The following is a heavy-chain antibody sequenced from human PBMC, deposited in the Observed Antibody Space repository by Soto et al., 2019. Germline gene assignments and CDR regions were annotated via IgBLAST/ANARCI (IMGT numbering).Heavy chain of an antibody. Sequence: GGSLRLSCAASGFTFSTYGMHWVRQAPGKGLEWVAVISYHGSNKDYADSVKGRFTVSRDNSKNTLYLQMNSLTTEDTAMYYCAKSSGGDILTGSYKDPYYFDYWGQGTRVTVSS. V-gene: IGHV3-30*18. CDR1: GFTFSTYG. CDR2: ISYHGSNK. J-gene: IGHJ4*02. D-gene: IGHD3-9*01. CDR3: AKSSGGDILTGSYKDPYYFDY.